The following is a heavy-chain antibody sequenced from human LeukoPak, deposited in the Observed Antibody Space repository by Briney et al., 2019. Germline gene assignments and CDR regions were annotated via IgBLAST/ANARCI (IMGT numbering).Heavy chain of an antibody. CDR1: GFTFSSHS. Sequence: GGSLRLSCAASGFTFSSHSMNWVRQAPGKGLEWVAFIRYDGSNKYYADSVKGRFTISRDNSKNTLYLQMNSLRAEDTAVYYCAILNYCSSTSCYPAGFDYWGQGTLVTVSS. J-gene: IGHJ4*02. D-gene: IGHD2-2*01. CDR2: IRYDGSNK. V-gene: IGHV3-30*02. CDR3: AILNYCSSTSCYPAGFDY.